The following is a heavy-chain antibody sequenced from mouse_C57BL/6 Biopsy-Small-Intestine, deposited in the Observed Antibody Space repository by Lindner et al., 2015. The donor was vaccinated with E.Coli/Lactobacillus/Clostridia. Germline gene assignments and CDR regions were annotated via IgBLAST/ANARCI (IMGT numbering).Heavy chain of an antibody. CDR2: INPGSGGT. D-gene: IGHD1-1*01. Sequence: VQLQESGTELVRPGTSVKVSCKASGYAFTNYLIEWVKQRPGQGLEWIGVINPGSGGTNYNEKFKDKATLTADRSSSTVYMQISSLTSEDSAVYFCAREGYYGSSYGWFAYWGQGTLVTVSA. V-gene: IGHV1-54*01. CDR3: AREGYYGSSYGWFAY. J-gene: IGHJ3*01. CDR1: GYAFTNYL.